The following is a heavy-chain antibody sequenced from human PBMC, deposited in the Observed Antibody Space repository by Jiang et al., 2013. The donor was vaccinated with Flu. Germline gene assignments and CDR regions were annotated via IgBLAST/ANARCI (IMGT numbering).Heavy chain of an antibody. CDR2: ISYDGSNK. CDR1: GFTFSSYA. CDR3: ARVDSGWQIDY. J-gene: IGHJ4*02. Sequence: VQLVESGGGVVQPGRSPRLSCAASGFTFSSYAMHWVRQAPGKGLEWVAVISYDGSNKYYADSVKGRFTISRDNSKNTLYLQMNSLRAEDTAVYYCARVDSGWQIDYWGQGTLVTVSS. D-gene: IGHD6-19*01. V-gene: IGHV3-30-3*01.